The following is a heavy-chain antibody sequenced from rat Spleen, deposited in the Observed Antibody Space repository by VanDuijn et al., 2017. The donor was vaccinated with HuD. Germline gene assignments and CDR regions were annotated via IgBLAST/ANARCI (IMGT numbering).Heavy chain of an antibody. CDR2: IWAGGST. CDR3: ARSDGGYTQHWFTD. J-gene: IGHJ3*01. D-gene: IGHD1-11*01. CDR1: GFSLGSNG. Sequence: QVQLKESGPGLMQPSETLSLTCNVSGFSLGSNGVGWIRQPLGKGLMWMGTIWAGGSTSYNSAVQSRLSINRDTSKSQVFLKMNSLPRDDTAIYFCARSDGGYTQHWFTDWGQGTLVTVSS. V-gene: IGHV2-72*01.